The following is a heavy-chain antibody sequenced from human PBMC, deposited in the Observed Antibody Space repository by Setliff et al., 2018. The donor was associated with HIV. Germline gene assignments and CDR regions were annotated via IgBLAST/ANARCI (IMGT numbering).Heavy chain of an antibody. CDR1: DDSISSGANY. CDR2: IYASGST. Sequence: PSETLSLTCSVSDDSISSGANYWSWIRQPAGQRLEWIGRIYASGSTNYNPSLKSRVSISMDMSQNQFSLKVTSVTAADTAVDYCAREPRVRGTLDFWGQGTLVTVSS. CDR3: AREPRVRGTLDF. V-gene: IGHV4-61*02. J-gene: IGHJ4*02. D-gene: IGHD2-15*01.